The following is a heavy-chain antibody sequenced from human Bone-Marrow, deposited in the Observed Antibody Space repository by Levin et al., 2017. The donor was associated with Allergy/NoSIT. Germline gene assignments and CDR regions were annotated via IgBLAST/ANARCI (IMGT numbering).Heavy chain of an antibody. D-gene: IGHD5-12*01. CDR1: GYVFSHYY. Sequence: GESLKISCKASGYVFSHYYIHWMRQAPGQGPEWMAVIDPSGGTTAYAQNFQDRVTMSTDTSTRTVYMELSRLRYNDTAVYYCARDLGGLSGFEAGFDFWGQGSLLTVTS. J-gene: IGHJ4*02. CDR2: IDPSGGTT. V-gene: IGHV1-46*01. CDR3: ARDLGGLSGFEAGFDF.